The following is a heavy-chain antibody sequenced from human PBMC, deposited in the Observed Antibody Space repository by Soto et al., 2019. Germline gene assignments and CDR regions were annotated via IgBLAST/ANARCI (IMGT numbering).Heavy chain of an antibody. Sequence: SEILSLTCTLSGGSISSYYWSWIRQPPGKGLEWIGYIYYSGSTNYNPSLKSRVTISVDTSKNQFSLKLSSVTAADTAVYYCARRYGASFDYWGQGTLVTVSS. V-gene: IGHV4-59*01. D-gene: IGHD4-17*01. CDR1: GGSISSYY. CDR3: ARRYGASFDY. J-gene: IGHJ4*02. CDR2: IYYSGST.